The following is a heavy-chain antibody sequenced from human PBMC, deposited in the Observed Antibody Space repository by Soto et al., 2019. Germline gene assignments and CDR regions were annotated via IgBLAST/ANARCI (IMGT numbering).Heavy chain of an antibody. CDR3: ASTVGYGRSTPGYREYRLFYS. Sequence: LTCCVSGVSISRGGYYWSWIRQHPGPGLEWIGYIYYSGSTYYNPSLKSRVTISVDTSKNQFSLKLSSVTAADTAVYYCASTVGYGRSTPGYREYRLFYSCGQGSLVTFPS. CDR1: GVSISRGGYY. CDR2: IYYSGST. V-gene: IGHV4-31*03. D-gene: IGHD2-15*01. J-gene: IGHJ5*01.